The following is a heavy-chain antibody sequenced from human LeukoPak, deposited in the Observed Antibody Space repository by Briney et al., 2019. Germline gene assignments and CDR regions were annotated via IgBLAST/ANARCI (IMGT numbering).Heavy chain of an antibody. CDR3: ARDRRGSGWTNWFDP. CDR2: VHTSGST. Sequence: ASETLSLTCTVSGSSISSYYWSWIRQPAGKGQEWIGRVHTSGSTDYNPSLKSRVTMSVDTSKSQFSLKLISVTAADTAVYYCARDRRGSGWTNWFDPWGQGTLVTVSS. V-gene: IGHV4-4*07. J-gene: IGHJ5*02. D-gene: IGHD6-19*01. CDR1: GSSISSYY.